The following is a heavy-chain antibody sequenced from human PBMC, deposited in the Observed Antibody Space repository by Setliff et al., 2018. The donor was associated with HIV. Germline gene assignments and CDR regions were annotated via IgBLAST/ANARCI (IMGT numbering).Heavy chain of an antibody. J-gene: IGHJ6*04. CDR1: GGSISSRSHY. V-gene: IGHV4-39*01. Sequence: SETLSLTCAVSGGSISSRSHYWGWIRQPPGKGLEWIGIVHYSGAAYYNPSPKSRVTIPVDTSKNQFSLELSSVTAADTAVYYCARLRYGSGIPLDVWGTGISVTVSS. D-gene: IGHD3-10*01. CDR2: VHYSGAA. CDR3: ARLRYGSGIPLDV.